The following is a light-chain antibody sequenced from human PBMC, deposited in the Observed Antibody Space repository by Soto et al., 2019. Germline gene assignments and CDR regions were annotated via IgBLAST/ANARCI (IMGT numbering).Light chain of an antibody. V-gene: IGKV3-11*01. CDR1: QSVISD. J-gene: IGKJ5*01. CDR3: QQRSNWPPEIT. CDR2: GAS. Sequence: EIVMTQSPATLSVSPGERATLSCRAIQSVISDLAWYQQKPGQASRLLIYGASTRATGLPARFSGSGSGTDFTLTVSSLEPEDFALYYCQQRSNWPPEITFGQGTRLEIK.